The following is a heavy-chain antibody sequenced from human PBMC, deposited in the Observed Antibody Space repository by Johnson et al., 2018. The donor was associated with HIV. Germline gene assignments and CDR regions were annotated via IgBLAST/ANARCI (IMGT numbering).Heavy chain of an antibody. CDR2: ICYDGANK. CDR1: GFTFSNYD. CDR3: AKSPRFTIFGSDAFDI. J-gene: IGHJ3*02. Sequence: VQLVESGGGVVQPGRSLRLSCAASGFTFSNYDMHWVRQAPGKGLEWVALICYDGANKYYADSVKGRFTISRDNSKNTLYLQMNSLRAEDTAVYYCAKSPRFTIFGSDAFDIWGQGTMVTVSS. D-gene: IGHD3-3*01. V-gene: IGHV3-33*06.